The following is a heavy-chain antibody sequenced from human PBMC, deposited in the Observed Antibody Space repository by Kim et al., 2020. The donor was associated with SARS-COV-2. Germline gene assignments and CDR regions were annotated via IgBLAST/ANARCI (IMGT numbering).Heavy chain of an antibody. J-gene: IGHJ4*02. CDR1: GFTFSSYA. D-gene: IGHD2-21*01. CDR3: AKRMRCGGGDCYVDY. CDR2: VRGGGGST. Sequence: GGSLRLSCAASGFTFSSYAMSWVRQAPGKVLEGGWGVRGGGGSTYYADSVKGRFTISRDNSKNTLYLQMNSLRAEDTAVYYCAKRMRCGGGDCYVDYWGQGTLVTVSS. V-gene: IGHV3-23*01.